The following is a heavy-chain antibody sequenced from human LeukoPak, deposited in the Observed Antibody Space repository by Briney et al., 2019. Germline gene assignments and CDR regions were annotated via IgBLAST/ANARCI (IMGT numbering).Heavy chain of an antibody. D-gene: IGHD3-22*01. CDR3: AKDMSQGLAITMIVVVTTDFDY. Sequence: PGRSLRLSCAASGFTFSSYAMHWVRQAPGKGLEWVAVISYDGSNKYYADSVKGRFTISRDNSKNTLYLQMNSLRAEDTAVYYCAKDMSQGLAITMIVVVTTDFDYWGQGTLVTVSS. V-gene: IGHV3-30-3*01. J-gene: IGHJ4*02. CDR1: GFTFSSYA. CDR2: ISYDGSNK.